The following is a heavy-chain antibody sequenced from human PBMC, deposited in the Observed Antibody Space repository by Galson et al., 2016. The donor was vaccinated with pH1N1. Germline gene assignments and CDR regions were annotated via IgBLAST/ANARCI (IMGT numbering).Heavy chain of an antibody. CDR1: GYTFTTYY. D-gene: IGHD1-1*01. CDR2: IDSRVGTT. Sequence: SVKVSSKASGYTFTTYYIHWVRQAPGQGLEWLGVIDSRVGTTNYAQKFQGRLTMTSDTSTSTVSMELSSLKSDDTAVYSCARDLARQHDYWGQGTLVTVSS. V-gene: IGHV1-46*01. J-gene: IGHJ4*02. CDR3: ARDLARQHDY.